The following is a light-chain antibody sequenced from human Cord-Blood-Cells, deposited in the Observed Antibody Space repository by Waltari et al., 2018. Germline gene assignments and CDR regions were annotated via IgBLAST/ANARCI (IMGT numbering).Light chain of an antibody. J-gene: IGKJ2*01. CDR3: QQYYSTPYT. Sequence: DIVMTQSPDSLTVPLGERATLTCKSGQSVLYSSNNKNYLAWYQQKPGQPPKLLIYWASTRESGVPDRFSGSGSGTDFTLTISSLQAEDVAVYYCQQYYSTPYTFGQGTKLEIK. CDR1: QSVLYSSNNKNY. V-gene: IGKV4-1*01. CDR2: WAS.